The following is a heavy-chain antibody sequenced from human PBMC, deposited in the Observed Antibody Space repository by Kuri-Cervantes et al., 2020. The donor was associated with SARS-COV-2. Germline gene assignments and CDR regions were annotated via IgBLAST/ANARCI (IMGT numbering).Heavy chain of an antibody. Sequence: GGSLRLSCAASGFTFSSYAMHWVRQAPGKGLEWVAVISYDGSNKYYADSVKGRFTISRDNSKNTLYLQMHSLRAEDTAVYYCARAYTSGVLLWSLLGYWGQGPLVTVSS. D-gene: IGHD3-10*01. J-gene: IGHJ4*02. V-gene: IGHV3-30-3*01. CDR3: ARAYTSGVLLWSLLGY. CDR2: ISYDGSNK. CDR1: GFTFSSYA.